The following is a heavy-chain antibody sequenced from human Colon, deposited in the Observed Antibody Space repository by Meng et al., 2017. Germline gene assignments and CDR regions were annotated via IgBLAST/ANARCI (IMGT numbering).Heavy chain of an antibody. J-gene: IGHJ3*02. Sequence: GESLKISCTASGFIFGDYPVIWLRQAPGKGPEWVGFIRDKAHGGATEYAASVKGRFTISRDDSKNIAYLQMNSLKVEDTAVYYCSRKPYCDSTSCYGFDIWGQGTMVTVSS. V-gene: IGHV3-49*03. CDR1: GFIFGDYP. D-gene: IGHD2-2*01. CDR3: SRKPYCDSTSCYGFDI. CDR2: IRDKAHGGAT.